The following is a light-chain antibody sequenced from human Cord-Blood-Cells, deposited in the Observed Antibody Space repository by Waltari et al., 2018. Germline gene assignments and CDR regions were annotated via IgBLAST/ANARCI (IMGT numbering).Light chain of an antibody. CDR1: QSVSSY. V-gene: IGKV3-11*01. J-gene: IGKJ5*01. CDR3: QQRSNWPPIT. Sequence: EIVFTHSPATLSFSPGERATLSCRASQSVSSYLAWYQQKPGQARSLLIYDASNRATGIPARFSGSVSGTDFTLTISSLEPEDFAVYYCQQRSNWPPITFGQGTRLEIK. CDR2: DAS.